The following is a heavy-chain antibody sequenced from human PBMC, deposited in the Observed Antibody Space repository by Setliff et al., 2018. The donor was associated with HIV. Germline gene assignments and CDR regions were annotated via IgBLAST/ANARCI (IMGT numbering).Heavy chain of an antibody. CDR3: ARDPTVGSPDYFDF. CDR1: GFTFSSYG. V-gene: IGHV3-30*04. D-gene: IGHD1-26*01. J-gene: IGHJ4*02. CDR2: ISYDGNIK. Sequence: GGSLRLSCAASGFTFSSYGMHWARQAPGKGLEWVALISYDGNIKHYPDSMMGRLTISRDNSKNRLFLQMNSLRVEDTAVYYCARDPTVGSPDYFDFWGQGTLVTVSS.